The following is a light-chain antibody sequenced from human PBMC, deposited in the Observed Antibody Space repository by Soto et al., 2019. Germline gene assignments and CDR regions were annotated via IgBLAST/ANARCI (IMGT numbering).Light chain of an antibody. Sequence: DIQMTQSPSSLSASVGDRVTITCQASQDIRYYLNWFQQKPGKAPKLLIYAASSLQSGVPSRFSGSGSGTEFTLTISSMQPDDFATYYCQQYNGYSRTFGQGTKVDIK. CDR3: QQYNGYSRT. CDR2: AAS. V-gene: IGKV1-16*01. J-gene: IGKJ1*01. CDR1: QDIRYY.